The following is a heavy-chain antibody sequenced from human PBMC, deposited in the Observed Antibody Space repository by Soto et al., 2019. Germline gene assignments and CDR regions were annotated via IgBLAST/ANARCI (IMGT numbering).Heavy chain of an antibody. CDR1: GFTFSNYG. CDR2: IRGSGAKA. Sequence: LRLSCAASGFTFSNYGMSWVRLAPGKGLEWVSGIRGSGAKAYHADSVKGRFTISRDNSKNILYLQMNSLRAEDTAVYYCAKGYCGGDCYRWPDGIYGMDVWGQGTTVTVSS. D-gene: IGHD2-21*02. J-gene: IGHJ6*02. V-gene: IGHV3-23*01. CDR3: AKGYCGGDCYRWPDGIYGMDV.